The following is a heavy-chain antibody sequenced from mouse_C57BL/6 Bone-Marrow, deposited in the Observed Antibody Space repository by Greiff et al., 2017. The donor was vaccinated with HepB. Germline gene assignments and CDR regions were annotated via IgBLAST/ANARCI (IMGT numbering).Heavy chain of an antibody. V-gene: IGHV1-64*01. CDR1: GYTFTSYW. CDR3: ARASSYPGYFDY. D-gene: IGHD1-1*01. J-gene: IGHJ2*01. Sequence: QVQLQQPGAELVKPGASVKLSCKASGYTFTSYWMHWVKQRPGQGLEWIGMIHPNSGSTNYNEKFKSKATLTVDKSSSTAYMQLSSLTSEDSAVYYCARASSYPGYFDYWGQGTTLTVSS. CDR2: IHPNSGST.